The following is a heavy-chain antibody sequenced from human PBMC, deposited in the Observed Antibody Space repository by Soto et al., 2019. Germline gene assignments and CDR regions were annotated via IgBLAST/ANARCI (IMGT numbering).Heavy chain of an antibody. V-gene: IGHV1-18*01. D-gene: IGHD2-2*01. CDR3: ARVSCSSTSCLPTSDY. CDR2: ISAYSGNT. J-gene: IGHJ4*02. Sequence: QVQLVQSGAEVKKPGASVKVSCKASGYTFTSYGISWVRQAPGQGLEWMGWISAYSGNTNYAQKLQGRVTMTTDTSTSTAYMELSSLRSDDTAVYYCARVSCSSTSCLPTSDYWGQGTLVTVSS. CDR1: GYTFTSYG.